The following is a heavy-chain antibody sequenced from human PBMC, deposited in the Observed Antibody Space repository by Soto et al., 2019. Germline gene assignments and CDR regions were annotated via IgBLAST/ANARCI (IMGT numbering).Heavy chain of an antibody. V-gene: IGHV2-5*01. J-gene: IGHJ6*02. Sequence: QITLKESGPTLVKPTQTLTLTCTLSGLSLSTSGVGVGWIRQPPGQALEWLALIYWNDNKRYSPSLKSRLTIPQDTSKNQVVLTMTDMDPMDTATYYCVHNRHFGSGTYGMYYYYGMDVWGQGTTVTVAS. CDR1: GLSLSTSGVG. CDR3: VHNRHFGSGTYGMYYYYGMDV. CDR2: IYWNDNK. D-gene: IGHD3-10*01.